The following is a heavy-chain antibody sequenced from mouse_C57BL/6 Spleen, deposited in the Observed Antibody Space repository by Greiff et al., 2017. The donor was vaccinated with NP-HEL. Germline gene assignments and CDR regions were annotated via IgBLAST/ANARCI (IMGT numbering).Heavy chain of an antibody. V-gene: IGHV1-82*01. CDR1: GYAFSSSW. J-gene: IGHJ2*01. CDR3: EAATDYFDY. CDR2: IYPGDGDT. Sequence: QVQLQQSGPELVKPGASVKISCKASGYAFSSSWMNWVKQRPGKGLEWIGRIYPGDGDTNYNGKFKGKATLTADKSSSTAYIPLSSLISEDSAVYFCEAATDYFDYWGQGTTLTVSS.